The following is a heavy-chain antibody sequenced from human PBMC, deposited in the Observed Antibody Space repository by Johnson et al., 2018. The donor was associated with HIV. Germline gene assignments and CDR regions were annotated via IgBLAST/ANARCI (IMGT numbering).Heavy chain of an antibody. CDR3: ARGKKQWLDEDAFDI. D-gene: IGHD6-19*01. J-gene: IGHJ3*02. CDR1: GFAFSSYA. Sequence: QVQLVESGGGVVQPGRSLSLSCAASGFAFSSYAMHWVRQAPGKGLEWVAVISYDGSEKYYADSVKGRFTISRDSSKNTLYLQMNSLRAEDTAVYYCARGKKQWLDEDAFDIWGQGTMVTVSS. V-gene: IGHV3-30*04. CDR2: ISYDGSEK.